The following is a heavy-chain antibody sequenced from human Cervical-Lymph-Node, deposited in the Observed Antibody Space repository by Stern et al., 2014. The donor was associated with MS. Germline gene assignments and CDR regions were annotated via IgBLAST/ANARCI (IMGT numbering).Heavy chain of an antibody. D-gene: IGHD2-8*02. CDR1: GDSISSYTHY. J-gene: IGHJ4*02. Sequence: HLQLQESGPGLVKPSETLSLTCAVSGDSISSYTHYWAWIRQPPGKGLEWIRSVYYSGATYYNPSPRSPAPISVAKSKNHSSRGLTSVTAADTAVYYCAKHACTGAACPFDLWGQGTLVTVSS. CDR3: AKHACTGAACPFDL. CDR2: VYYSGAT. V-gene: IGHV4-39*01.